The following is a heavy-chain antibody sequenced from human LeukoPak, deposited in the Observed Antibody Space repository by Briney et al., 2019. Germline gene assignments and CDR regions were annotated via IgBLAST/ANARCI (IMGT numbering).Heavy chain of an antibody. CDR3: AKDSGYYDSSGYKSNSFDY. CDR1: GFTFDDYA. V-gene: IGHV3-9*01. J-gene: IGHJ4*02. Sequence: GRSLRLSCAASGFTFDDYAMHWVRQAPGKGLEWVSGISWNSGSIGYADSVKGRFTISRDNAKNSLYLQMNSLRAEDTALYYCAKDSGYYDSSGYKSNSFDYWGQGTLVTVSS. CDR2: ISWNSGSI. D-gene: IGHD3-22*01.